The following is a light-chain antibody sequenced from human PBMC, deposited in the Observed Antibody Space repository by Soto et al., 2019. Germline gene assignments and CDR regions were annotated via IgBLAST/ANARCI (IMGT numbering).Light chain of an antibody. Sequence: IQMTQSPSSLSASTGDRVTITCRASQGISSYLAWYQQKPGKAPKLLIYAASTLQSGVPSRFSGSGSGTDFTLTISSLQPEDVATYYCQKYNNAPRTFGQGTKVDIK. J-gene: IGKJ1*01. CDR2: AAS. CDR1: QGISSY. V-gene: IGKV1-8*01. CDR3: QKYNNAPRT.